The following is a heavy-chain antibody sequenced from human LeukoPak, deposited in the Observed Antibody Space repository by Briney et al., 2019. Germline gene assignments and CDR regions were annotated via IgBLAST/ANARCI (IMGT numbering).Heavy chain of an antibody. CDR3: ARGYSSYYFDY. Sequence: SQTLSLTCTVSGGSISSYYWSWIRQPPGKGLEWIGYIYYSGSTNYNPSLKSRVTISVDTSKNQFSLKLSSVTAADTAVYYCARGYSSYYFDYWGQGTLVTVSS. CDR2: IYYSGST. V-gene: IGHV4-59*01. CDR1: GGSISSYY. D-gene: IGHD6-13*01. J-gene: IGHJ4*02.